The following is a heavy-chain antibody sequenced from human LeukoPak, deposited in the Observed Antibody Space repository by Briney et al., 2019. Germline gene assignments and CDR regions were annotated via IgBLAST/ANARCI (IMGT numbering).Heavy chain of an antibody. J-gene: IGHJ4*02. V-gene: IGHV3-23*01. CDR1: GFTFSSYA. Sequence: GGSLRLSCAASGFTFSSYAMSWVRQAPGKGLEWVSAISGSGGSTYYADSVKGRFTISRDNSKNTLYLQMNSLRAEDTAVCYCATTRDVPLVVVGYWGQGTLVTVSS. D-gene: IGHD2-21*01. CDR2: ISGSGGST. CDR3: ATTRDVPLVVVGY.